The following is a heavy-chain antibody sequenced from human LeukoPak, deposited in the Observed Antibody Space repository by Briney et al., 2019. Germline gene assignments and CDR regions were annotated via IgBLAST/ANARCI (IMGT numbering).Heavy chain of an antibody. J-gene: IGHJ5*02. V-gene: IGHV4-4*07. D-gene: IGHD5-18*01. CDR1: GGSISDYY. Sequence: SETLSLTCTVSGGSISDYYWGWIRQPAGKGLEWIGRIYTSGTTNYNPSRKSRVTLSVDTSKNQFSLQLSSVTAADTAIYYCAKAQGYGWFDPWGQGTLVTVSS. CDR2: IYTSGTT. CDR3: AKAQGYGWFDP.